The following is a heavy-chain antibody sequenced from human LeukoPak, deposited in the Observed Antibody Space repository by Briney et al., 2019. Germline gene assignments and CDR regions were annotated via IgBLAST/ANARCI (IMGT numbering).Heavy chain of an antibody. Sequence: SVKVSFKTSGGRFNSYAITWVRQAPGQGLEWMGVIIPIFDEPHYAQKFQGRVTITADKSTSTAYIEVSSLRSDDTAVYYCATARGDILTDLQFWGPGTTVTVSS. CDR1: GGRFNSYA. CDR3: ATARGDILTDLQF. CDR2: IIPIFDEP. D-gene: IGHD3-9*01. J-gene: IGHJ4*02. V-gene: IGHV1-69*06.